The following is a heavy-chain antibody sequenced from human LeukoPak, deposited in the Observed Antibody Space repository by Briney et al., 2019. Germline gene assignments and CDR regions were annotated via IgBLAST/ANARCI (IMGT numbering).Heavy chain of an antibody. J-gene: IGHJ6*02. Sequence: EASVKVSCKASGYTFTGYYIHWVRPAPGQGLEWMGWINPNSGGTNYAQKFQGRVTMTRDTSISTAYMELSRLRSDDTAVYYCARGWPGTFDYYYYGMDVWGQGTTVTVSS. V-gene: IGHV1-2*02. CDR3: ARGWPGTFDYYYYGMDV. CDR1: GYTFTGYY. D-gene: IGHD1-1*01. CDR2: INPNSGGT.